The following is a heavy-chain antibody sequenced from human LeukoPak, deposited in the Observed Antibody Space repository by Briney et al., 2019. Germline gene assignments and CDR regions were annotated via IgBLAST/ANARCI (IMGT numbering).Heavy chain of an antibody. CDR1: GGTFSSYA. J-gene: IGHJ4*02. CDR3: AKNGEGGSYFDY. CDR2: IIPIFGIA. V-gene: IGHV1-69*04. D-gene: IGHD3-16*01. Sequence: SVKVSCKASGGTFSSYAISWMRQAPGQGLEWMGRIIPIFGIANYAQKFQGRVTITAYKSTSTAYMELSSLRSEDTAVYYCAKNGEGGSYFDYWGQGTLVTVSS.